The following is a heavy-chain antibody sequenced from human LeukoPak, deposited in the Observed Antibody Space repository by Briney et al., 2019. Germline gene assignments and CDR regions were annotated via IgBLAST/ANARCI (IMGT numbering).Heavy chain of an antibody. Sequence: GGSLRLSCAASGFTFTNYAMTWVRQAPGKGLEWVSWISEGVGNTYYADSVKGRFTISRDHSKNTLYLQMISLRAEDTALYYCAKREKGTTGRFFDYWGQGTLVTVSS. J-gene: IGHJ4*02. CDR2: ISEGVGNT. CDR1: GFTFTNYA. D-gene: IGHD4-17*01. V-gene: IGHV3-23*01. CDR3: AKREKGTTGRFFDY.